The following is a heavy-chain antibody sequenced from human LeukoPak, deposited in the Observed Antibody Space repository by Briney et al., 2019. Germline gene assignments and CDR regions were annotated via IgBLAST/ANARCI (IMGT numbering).Heavy chain of an antibody. Sequence: GGSLRLSCAASGFTFSSYAMSWVRQAPGKGLEWVSAISGSGGSTYYADSVKGRFTISRDNSKNTLYLQMNSLRAEDTAVYYCAKERRHVLRCFDWLGYNWFDPWGQGTLVTVSS. CDR2: ISGSGGST. V-gene: IGHV3-23*01. CDR3: AKERRHVLRCFDWLGYNWFDP. J-gene: IGHJ5*02. D-gene: IGHD3-9*01. CDR1: GFTFSSYA.